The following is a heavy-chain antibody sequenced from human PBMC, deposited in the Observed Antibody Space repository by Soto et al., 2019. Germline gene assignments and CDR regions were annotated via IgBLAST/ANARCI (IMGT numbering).Heavy chain of an antibody. D-gene: IGHD2-15*01. CDR2: ISRDGRIT. Sequence: GGSLRLSCSVSGFNFMSYAMHWVRRAPGRRLEHVSAISRDGRITYYAASVNDRFTITRDNSKNTLSLQMNSLRAEDTAVYYCAKRRGAGGHFDYWGQGALVTVSS. J-gene: IGHJ4*02. V-gene: IGHV3-64*04. CDR1: GFNFMSYA. CDR3: AKRRGAGGHFDY.